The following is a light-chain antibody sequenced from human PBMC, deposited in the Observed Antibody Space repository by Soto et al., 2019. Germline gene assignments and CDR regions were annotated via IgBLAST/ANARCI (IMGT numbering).Light chain of an antibody. Sequence: EIVLTQSPGTLSLSPGERATLSCRASQSVSSSYFAWYQQKPGQAPRLLMYGASSRATGIPDRFSGGGSATDFTLTISRLEPEDCAVYYCQQYGSSPYTFGQGTKLEIK. J-gene: IGKJ2*01. CDR1: QSVSSSY. CDR2: GAS. CDR3: QQYGSSPYT. V-gene: IGKV3-20*01.